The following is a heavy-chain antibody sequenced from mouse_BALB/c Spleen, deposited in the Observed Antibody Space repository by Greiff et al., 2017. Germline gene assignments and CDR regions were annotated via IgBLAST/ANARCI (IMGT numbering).Heavy chain of an antibody. V-gene: IGHV14-4*02. CDR3: NAGTARATFAY. J-gene: IGHJ3*01. Sequence: EVQLQESGAELVRSGASVKLSCTASGFNIKDYYMHWVKQRPEQGLEWIGWIDPENGDTEYAPKFQGKATMTADTSSNTAYLQLSSLTSEDTAVYYCNAGTARATFAYWGQGTLVTVSA. CDR1: GFNIKDYY. D-gene: IGHD3-2*01. CDR2: IDPENGDT.